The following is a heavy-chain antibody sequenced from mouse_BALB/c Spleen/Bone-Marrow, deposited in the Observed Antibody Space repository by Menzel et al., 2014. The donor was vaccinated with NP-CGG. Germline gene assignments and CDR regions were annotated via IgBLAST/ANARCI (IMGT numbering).Heavy chain of an antibody. CDR2: IHPYNGDT. Sequence: EVKLQESRPELVKPGASVKLSCRASGFSFTDYFINCVKQSHGKSLEWIGRIHPYNGDTFYNQKFKVKATLTVDKSSNTARMELLSLTSEDSAVYYCGRYGYDAMDFWGQGTSVTVSS. D-gene: IGHD1-1*02. CDR3: GRYGYDAMDF. CDR1: GFSFTDYF. J-gene: IGHJ4*01. V-gene: IGHV1-37*01.